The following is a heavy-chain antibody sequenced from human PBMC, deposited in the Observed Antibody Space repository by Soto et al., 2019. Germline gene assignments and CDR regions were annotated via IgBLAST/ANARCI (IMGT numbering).Heavy chain of an antibody. D-gene: IGHD3-10*01. CDR2: IYYSGST. Sequence: SETLSLTCTVSGGSISSGDYYWSWIRQPPGKGLEWIGYIYYSGSTYYNPSLKSRVTISVDTSKNQFSLKLSSVTAADTAVYYCARERTIYYGSGRLHPTLGLRDYYYYYGLDVWGQGTTVTVSS. J-gene: IGHJ6*02. CDR3: ARERTIYYGSGRLHPTLGLRDYYYYYGLDV. V-gene: IGHV4-30-4*01. CDR1: GGSISSGDYY.